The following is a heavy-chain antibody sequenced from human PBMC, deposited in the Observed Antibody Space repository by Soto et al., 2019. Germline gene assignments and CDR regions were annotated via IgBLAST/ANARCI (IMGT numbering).Heavy chain of an antibody. J-gene: IGHJ4*02. CDR2: ISSSSSHI. D-gene: IGHD2-2*01. CDR3: ATRYCTSTNCYSFDY. Sequence: PGGSLRLSCAASGFTFSSYSMNWVRQAPGKGLEWVSSISSSSSHIFYADSVKGRLTISRDNANNSLYLQMNSLRAEDTAVYYCATRYCTSTNCYSFDYWGQGILFTVSS. CDR1: GFTFSSYS. V-gene: IGHV3-21*01.